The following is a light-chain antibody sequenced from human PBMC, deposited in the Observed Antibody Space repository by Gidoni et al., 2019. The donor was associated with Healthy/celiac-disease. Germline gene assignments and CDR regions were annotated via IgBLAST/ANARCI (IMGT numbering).Light chain of an antibody. CDR3: QQRSNWPVFT. J-gene: IGKJ3*01. CDR1: QSVSSY. V-gene: IGKV3-11*01. CDR2: DAS. Sequence: EIVLTQSPATLSLSPGERATLSCRDSQSVSSYLAWYQQKPGQAPRLLIYDASNRATGIPARFRGSWSGTDFTLTISSLEPEDFAVYYCQQRSNWPVFTFGPGTKVDIK.